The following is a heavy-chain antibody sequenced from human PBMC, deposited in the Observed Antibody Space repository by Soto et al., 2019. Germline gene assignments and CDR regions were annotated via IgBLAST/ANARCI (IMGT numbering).Heavy chain of an antibody. J-gene: IGHJ3*01. CDR1: GDSISRSVW. Sequence: QVQLQESGPGLVQPSETLSLTCAVSGDSISRSVWWTWVRQSPGKGLEWIGDAYHTGNTNYSPSLRARVTITVDKSKNLFPLFLNSATAADTAIYYCATFCPGDCDSISYAFSVWGHGTMVTVSS. V-gene: IGHV4-4*02. CDR3: ATFCPGDCDSISYAFSV. CDR2: AYHTGNT. D-gene: IGHD2-21*02.